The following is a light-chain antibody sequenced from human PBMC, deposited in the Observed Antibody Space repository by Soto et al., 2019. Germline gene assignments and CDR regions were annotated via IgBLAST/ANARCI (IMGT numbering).Light chain of an antibody. V-gene: IGKV3-20*01. CDR2: GAS. CDR3: QQYGSSVWT. Sequence: IGLTPSPRTRSFPPEERATLSCRASQSVTSSYLAWYQQKPGQAPRLLIYGASSRATDIPARFSGSGSGTDFTLTISRLEPEDFAVYDCQQYGSSVWTFGQGTKVDIK. CDR1: QSVTSSY. J-gene: IGKJ1*01.